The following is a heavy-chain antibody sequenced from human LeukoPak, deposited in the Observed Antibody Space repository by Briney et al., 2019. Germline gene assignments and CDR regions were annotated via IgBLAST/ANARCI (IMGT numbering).Heavy chain of an antibody. V-gene: IGHV1-8*03. D-gene: IGHD2-2*01. CDR1: GYTFTSYD. CDR2: MNPNSGNT. J-gene: IGHJ4*02. Sequence: ASVKVSCKASGYTFTSYDINWVRQATGQGPEWMGWMNPNSGNTGYAQKFQGRVTITRNTSISTAYMELSSLRSEDTAVYYCARGATYQLLLLYWGQGTLVTVSS. CDR3: ARGATYQLLLLY.